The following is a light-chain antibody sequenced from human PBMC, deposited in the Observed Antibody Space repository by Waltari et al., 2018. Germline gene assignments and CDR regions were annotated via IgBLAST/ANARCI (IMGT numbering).Light chain of an antibody. CDR1: SSDVGRYTR. CDR3: CSYTSSSTSV. J-gene: IGLJ2*01. CDR2: EVS. Sequence: QSALTQPPSVSGSPGQSVTISCTGTSSDVGRYTRVSWYQQPPGTAPKLMIYEVSNRPSGVPDRFSGSKSGNTASLTISGLQAEDEADYYCCSYTSSSTSVFGGGTKLTVL. V-gene: IGLV2-18*02.